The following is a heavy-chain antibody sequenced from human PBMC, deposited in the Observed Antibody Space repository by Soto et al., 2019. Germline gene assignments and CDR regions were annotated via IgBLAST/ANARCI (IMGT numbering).Heavy chain of an antibody. V-gene: IGHV3-23*01. CDR1: GFTFSSYA. D-gene: IGHD4-17*01. Sequence: EVQLLESGGGLVQPGGSLRLSCAASGFTFSSYAMSWVRQAPGKGLEWVSAISGSGGSTYYADSVKGRFTISRDDSKNTLYLQMNRLRAEDTAVYYCAKDVDYGDSRGYFDYWGQGTLVTVSS. CDR2: ISGSGGST. J-gene: IGHJ4*02. CDR3: AKDVDYGDSRGYFDY.